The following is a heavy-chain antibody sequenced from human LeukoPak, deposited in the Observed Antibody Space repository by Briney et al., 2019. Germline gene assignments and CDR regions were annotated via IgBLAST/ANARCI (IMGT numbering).Heavy chain of an antibody. CDR3: ARQGVYYDSSGYYTTLDY. Sequence: SETLSLTCTVSGGSIGSYYWSWIRQPPGKGLEWIGYIYYSGSTNYNPSLKSRVTISVDTSKNQFSLKLSSVTAADTAVYYCARQGVYYDSSGYYTTLDYWGQGTLVTVSS. D-gene: IGHD3-22*01. V-gene: IGHV4-59*08. J-gene: IGHJ4*02. CDR2: IYYSGST. CDR1: GGSIGSYY.